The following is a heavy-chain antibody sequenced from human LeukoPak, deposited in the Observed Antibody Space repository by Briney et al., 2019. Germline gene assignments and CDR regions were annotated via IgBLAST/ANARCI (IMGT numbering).Heavy chain of an antibody. D-gene: IGHD3-22*01. Sequence: SETLSLTCTVSGDSISSSSYYWDWIRQPPGKGLEWIGSTFYSGSTYYNPSLKSRVTISIDTSKNQFYLKLSSLTAADTAVYYCARRDDSSGYHKIFDYWGPGTLVTVSS. CDR3: ARRDDSSGYHKIFDY. V-gene: IGHV4-39*01. J-gene: IGHJ4*02. CDR1: GDSISSSSYY. CDR2: TFYSGST.